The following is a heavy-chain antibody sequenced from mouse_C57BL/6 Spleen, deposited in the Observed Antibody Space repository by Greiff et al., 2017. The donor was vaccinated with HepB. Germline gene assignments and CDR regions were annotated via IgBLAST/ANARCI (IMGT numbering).Heavy chain of an antibody. D-gene: IGHD1-1*01. Sequence: EVHLVESGAELVRPGASVKLSCTASGFNIKDDYMHWVKQRPEQGLEWIGWIDPENGDTEYASKFQGKATITADTSSNTAYLQLSSLTSEDTAVYYCTTKGASNGISQGFAYWGQGTLVTVSA. CDR3: TTKGASNGISQGFAY. CDR2: IDPENGDT. V-gene: IGHV14-4*01. J-gene: IGHJ3*01. CDR1: GFNIKDDY.